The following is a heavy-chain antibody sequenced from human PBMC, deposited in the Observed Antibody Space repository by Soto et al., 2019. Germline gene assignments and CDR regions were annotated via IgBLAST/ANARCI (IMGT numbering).Heavy chain of an antibody. V-gene: IGHV3-23*01. J-gene: IGHJ4*02. CDR3: AKVGPTVATRRFFDY. D-gene: IGHD4-17*01. CDR1: GFTFTTYA. CDR2: ISGSGDGT. Sequence: EVQLLESGGGLVQPGGSLRLSCAASGFTFTTYALSWVRQAPGKGLEWVSAISGSGDGTYYADSVKGRFTISRDNSRNTLYLQMNSLKAEDTAVYYCAKVGPTVATRRFFDYWGQGNLVTVSS.